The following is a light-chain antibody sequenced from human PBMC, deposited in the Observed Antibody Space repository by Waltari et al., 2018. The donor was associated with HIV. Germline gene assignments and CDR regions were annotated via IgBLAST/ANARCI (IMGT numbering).Light chain of an antibody. CDR3: CSYAGSYTLV. V-gene: IGLV2-11*01. J-gene: IGLJ3*02. CDR2: DVS. Sequence: QSALTQPRSVSGSPGQSVTISCTGTSSDVGGYNYVSWYQQHPGNAPKLMIYDVSKRPSGVPDRFSGSKSGNTASLTISGLQAEDEADYYCCSYAGSYTLVFGGGTKLTVL. CDR1: SSDVGGYNY.